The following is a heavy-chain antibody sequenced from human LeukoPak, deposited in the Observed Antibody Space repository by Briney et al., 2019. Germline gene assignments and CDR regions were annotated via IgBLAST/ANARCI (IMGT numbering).Heavy chain of an antibody. J-gene: IGHJ5*02. CDR3: ARDRIAAAGT. Sequence: GGSLRLSCAASGFTFSNYAMSWVRQAPGKGLEWVSAIGGSGDSTYYADSVKGRFTISRDNAKNSLYLQMNSLRAEDTAVYYCARDRIAAAGTWGQGTLVTVSS. D-gene: IGHD6-13*01. V-gene: IGHV3-23*01. CDR1: GFTFSNYA. CDR2: IGGSGDST.